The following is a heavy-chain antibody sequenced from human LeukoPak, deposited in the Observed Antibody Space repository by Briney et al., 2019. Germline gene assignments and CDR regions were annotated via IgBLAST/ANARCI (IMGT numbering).Heavy chain of an antibody. Sequence: GGSLRLSCAASGFTFSSYDMNWVREAPGKGLEGVSYISSSGSTIYYADSVKGRFTTSRDNAKNSLYLQMNSLRAEHTAVYYCAELGITMIGGVWGKGTTVTISS. CDR3: AELGITMIGGV. J-gene: IGHJ6*04. D-gene: IGHD3-10*02. CDR2: ISSSGSTI. V-gene: IGHV3-48*03. CDR1: GFTFSSYD.